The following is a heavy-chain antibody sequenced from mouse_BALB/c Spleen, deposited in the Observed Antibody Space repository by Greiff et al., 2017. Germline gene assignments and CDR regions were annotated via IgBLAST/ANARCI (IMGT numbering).Heavy chain of an antibody. CDR2: IYPGDGDT. J-gene: IGHJ4*01. V-gene: IGHV1-87*01. D-gene: IGHD3-1*01. CDR1: GYTFTSYW. Sequence: VQLQQSGAELARPGASVKLSCKASGYTFTSYWMQWVKQRPGQGLEWIGAIYPGDGDTRYTQKFKGKATLTADKSSSTAYMQLSSLASEDSAVYYCARELGLRKGYAMDYWGQGTSVTVSS. CDR3: ARELGLRKGYAMDY.